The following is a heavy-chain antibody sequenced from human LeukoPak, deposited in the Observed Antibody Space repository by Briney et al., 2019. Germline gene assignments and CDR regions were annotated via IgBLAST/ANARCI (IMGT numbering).Heavy chain of an antibody. CDR2: INPNSGGT. V-gene: IGHV1-2*06. Sequence: ASVKVSCKAFGYTFTGYYMHWVRQAPGQGLEWMGRINPNSGGTNYAQKFQGRVTMTRDTSISTAYMELSRLRSDDTAVYYCARGALLRRQQLVRVNWFDPWGQGTLVTVSS. CDR3: ARGALLRRQQLVRVNWFDP. J-gene: IGHJ5*02. CDR1: GYTFTGYY. D-gene: IGHD6-13*01.